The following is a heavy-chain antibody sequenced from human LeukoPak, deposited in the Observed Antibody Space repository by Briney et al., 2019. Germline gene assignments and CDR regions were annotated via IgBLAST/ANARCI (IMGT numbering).Heavy chain of an antibody. CDR1: GFTFDDHG. V-gene: IGHV3-23*01. CDR3: AKGGGYEAQYYYYYLDV. J-gene: IGHJ6*03. D-gene: IGHD5-12*01. CDR2: ITGSTRTT. Sequence: PGGSLRLSCVASGFTFDDHGMSWVRQAPGEGLEWVSGITGSTRTTYYADSVKGRFTISRDNAKNMLYLQMNSLRAEDTAVYYCAKGGGYEAQYYYYYLDVWGKGTTVTISS.